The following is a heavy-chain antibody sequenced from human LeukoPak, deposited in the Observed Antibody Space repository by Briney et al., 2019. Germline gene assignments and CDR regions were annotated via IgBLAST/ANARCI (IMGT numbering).Heavy chain of an antibody. J-gene: IGHJ6*03. CDR2: IYPGDSDT. V-gene: IGHV5-51*01. Sequence: GESLKISCEGSGYSVTSYWIGWVREMRGKGLEWMGVIYPGDSDTRYSPSFQDQVTLSADKSISTPYLQSSSLKASDTAMYYCASLWSDYSNYRGYYYSYYMDGWGKGTTVTVSS. CDR1: GYSVTSYW. D-gene: IGHD4-11*01. CDR3: ASLWSDYSNYRGYYYSYYMDG.